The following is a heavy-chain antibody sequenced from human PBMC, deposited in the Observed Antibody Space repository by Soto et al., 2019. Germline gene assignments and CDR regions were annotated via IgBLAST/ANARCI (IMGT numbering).Heavy chain of an antibody. CDR2: IIPIFGTA. J-gene: IGHJ6*02. D-gene: IGHD2-15*01. V-gene: IGHV1-69*13. CDR1: GGTFSSYA. Sequence: SVKVSCKASGGTFSSYAISWVRQAPGQGLEWMGGIIPIFGTANYAQKFQGRVTITADESTSTAYMELSSLRSEDTVVYYCARTYCSGGSCYSYPPYYYYYGMDVWGQGTTVTVSS. CDR3: ARTYCSGGSCYSYPPYYYYYGMDV.